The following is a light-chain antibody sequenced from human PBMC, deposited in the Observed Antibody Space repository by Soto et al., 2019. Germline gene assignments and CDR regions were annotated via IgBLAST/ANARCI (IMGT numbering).Light chain of an antibody. CDR3: QNFDSAPQT. Sequence: DIQMTQSPSSLSASVGDRVTITCRASQGIRHYLAWYQQKPGKVPKLLIYEASNLQSGVPSRFRGGGSGTEFTLTISSLQPEDVATYYCQNFDSAPQTFCQGTMVDIK. CDR1: QGIRHY. V-gene: IGKV1-27*01. J-gene: IGKJ1*01. CDR2: EAS.